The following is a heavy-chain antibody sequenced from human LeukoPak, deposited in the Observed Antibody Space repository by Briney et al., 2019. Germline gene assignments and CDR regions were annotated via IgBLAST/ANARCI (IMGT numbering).Heavy chain of an antibody. D-gene: IGHD3-10*01. CDR2: LSSSSSYI. V-gene: IGHV3-21*01. CDR1: GFTFSSYR. CDR3: AREAENYGLTFDI. J-gene: IGHJ3*02. Sequence: GGSLRLSCSASGFTFSSYRMNWVRQAPGQGLEWASSLSSSSSYIAYADSVNGRLTISRDNAKNSLYLQMNSLRAEDTAVYYCAREAENYGLTFDIWGQGTMVTVSS.